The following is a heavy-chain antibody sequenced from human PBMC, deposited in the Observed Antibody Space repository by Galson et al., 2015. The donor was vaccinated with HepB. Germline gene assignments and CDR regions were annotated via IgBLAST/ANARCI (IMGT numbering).Heavy chain of an antibody. Sequence: SVKVSCKASGYTFSNHALHWVRQAPGQGLEWMGWINTNNGNPTYAQGFTGRFVFSLDFYVTTAYLQISSLRAEDTAVYYCARDFVNPYYGDYDYWGQGTLVTVSS. CDR2: INTNNGNP. J-gene: IGHJ4*02. CDR1: GYTFSNHA. D-gene: IGHD4-17*01. CDR3: ARDFVNPYYGDYDY. V-gene: IGHV7-4-1*02.